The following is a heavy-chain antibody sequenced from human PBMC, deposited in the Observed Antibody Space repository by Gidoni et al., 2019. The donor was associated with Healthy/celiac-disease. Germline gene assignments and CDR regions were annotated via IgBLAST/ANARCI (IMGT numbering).Heavy chain of an antibody. Sequence: QVQLVQSGAEVKKPRSSVQVSCTASGGTYRSYAISSVRQAPRKGLEWMGGISPIFGTANYAQKFQGTVTITADESPSTAYMDLSSLRLDDSAVYYWARDQSGGNYCGGDCYRGGFDYWGQGTLVTVSS. CDR2: ISPIFGTA. CDR1: GGTYRSYA. J-gene: IGHJ4*02. D-gene: IGHD2-21*02. CDR3: ARDQSGGNYCGGDCYRGGFDY. V-gene: IGHV1-69*01.